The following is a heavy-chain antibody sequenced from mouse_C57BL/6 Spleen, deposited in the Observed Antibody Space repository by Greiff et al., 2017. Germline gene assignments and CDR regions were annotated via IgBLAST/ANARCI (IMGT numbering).Heavy chain of an antibody. V-gene: IGHV1-55*01. CDR3: ARPTYGNYVDYAMDY. CDR1: GYTFTSYW. J-gene: IGHJ4*01. D-gene: IGHD2-1*01. CDR2: IYPGSGST. Sequence: QVQLQQPGAELVKPGASVKMSCKASGYTFTSYWITWVKQRPGQGLEWIGDIYPGSGSTNYNEKFKSKATLTVDTSSSTAYMQLSSLTSEDSAVYYCARPTYGNYVDYAMDYWGQGTSVTVSS.